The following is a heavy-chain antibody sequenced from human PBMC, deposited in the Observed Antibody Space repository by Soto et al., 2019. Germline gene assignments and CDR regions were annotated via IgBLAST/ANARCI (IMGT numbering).Heavy chain of an antibody. CDR2: IIPIFGTA. J-gene: IGHJ6*02. Sequence: SLVNVDRKSYGETFSSDPVSWVRQPTGQGLEWMGGIIPIFGTANYAQKFQGRVTITADESTSTAYMELSSLRSEDTAVYYCAGTTVTTESYYGMDVWGQGTTVTVSS. CDR1: GETFSSDP. D-gene: IGHD4-17*01. CDR3: AGTTVTTESYYGMDV. V-gene: IGHV1-69*13.